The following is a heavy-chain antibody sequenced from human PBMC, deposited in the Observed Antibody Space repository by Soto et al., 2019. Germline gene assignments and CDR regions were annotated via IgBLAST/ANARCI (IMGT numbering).Heavy chain of an antibody. CDR2: INPSGGST. V-gene: IGHV1-46*01. D-gene: IGHD3-22*01. CDR1: GYTFTSYY. CDR3: ARGQGVYYYDSSGYCC. Sequence: QVQLVQSGAEVKKPGASVKVSCKASGYTFTSYYIHWVRQAPGQGLEWMGIINPSGGSTSYAQKFQGRVTMTRDTSTSTVYMELSSLRSEDTAVYYCARGQGVYYYDSSGYCCWGQGTLVTVSS. J-gene: IGHJ4*02.